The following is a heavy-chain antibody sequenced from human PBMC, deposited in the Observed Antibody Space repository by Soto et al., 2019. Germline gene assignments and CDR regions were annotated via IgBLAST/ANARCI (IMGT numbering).Heavy chain of an antibody. CDR3: ARVESYYDSSGYIGVFDY. CDR1: GGSISSSNW. Sequence: SETLSLTCAVSGGSISSSNWWSWVRQPPGKGLEWIGEIYHSGSTNYNPSLKSRVTISVDKSKNQFSLKLSSVTAADTAVYYCARVESYYDSSGYIGVFDYWGQGTLVTVS. J-gene: IGHJ4*02. D-gene: IGHD3-22*01. CDR2: IYHSGST. V-gene: IGHV4-4*02.